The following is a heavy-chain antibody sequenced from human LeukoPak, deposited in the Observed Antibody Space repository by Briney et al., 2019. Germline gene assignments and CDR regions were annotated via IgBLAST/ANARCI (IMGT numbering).Heavy chain of an antibody. CDR2: IGWNSDLI. D-gene: IGHD3-10*01. CDR1: EFMFGV. J-gene: IGHJ4*02. V-gene: IGHV3-9*03. Sequence: PGGSLRLSCVGSEFMFGVLRWLRHSPGTALEWVSGIGWNSDLIGYEDSVKGRFTISRDNYTNTVSLQINGLRLDEMAFYYCTKSPFFALGGGYLDSWGQEVLVTVSS. CDR3: TKSPFFALGGGYLDS.